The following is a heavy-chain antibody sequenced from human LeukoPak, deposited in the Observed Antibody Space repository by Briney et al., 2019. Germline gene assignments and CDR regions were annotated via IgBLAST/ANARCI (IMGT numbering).Heavy chain of an antibody. D-gene: IGHD2-15*01. Sequence: GGSLRLSCAASGFTFSSYAMSWVRQAPGKGLEWVSAISGSGGSTYYADSVKGRFTISRDNSKNTLYLQMNSLRAEDTAVYYCAKGGYCSGGRCYYFDYWGQGTLVTVSS. J-gene: IGHJ4*02. CDR1: GFTFSSYA. CDR3: AKGGYCSGGRCYYFDY. V-gene: IGHV3-23*01. CDR2: ISGSGGST.